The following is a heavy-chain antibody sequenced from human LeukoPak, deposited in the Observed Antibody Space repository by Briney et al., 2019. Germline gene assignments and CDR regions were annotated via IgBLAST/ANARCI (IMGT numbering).Heavy chain of an antibody. D-gene: IGHD2-21*02. CDR1: GYTFTSYY. Sequence: ASVKVSCKASGYTFTSYYMHWVRQAPGQGLEWMGIINPSGGSTGYAQKFQGRVTMTRDMSTSTVYMELSSLRSEDTAVYYCARGPQKVVTANNWFDPWGQGTLVTVSS. CDR3: ARGPQKVVTANNWFDP. V-gene: IGHV1-46*01. J-gene: IGHJ5*02. CDR2: INPSGGST.